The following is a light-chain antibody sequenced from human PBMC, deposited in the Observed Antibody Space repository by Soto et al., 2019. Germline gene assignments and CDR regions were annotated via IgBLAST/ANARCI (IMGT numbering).Light chain of an antibody. Sequence: DIQMTQSPSSVSASVGDIVTITCRARQGISSWLAWYQQKPGKAPKLLIYAASSLQSWVPSRFSGSGSGTNFTLTFSSLQHEEFASYACHQANSYPLTFGGGTTVEIK. CDR3: HQANSYPLT. CDR1: QGISSW. J-gene: IGKJ4*01. CDR2: AAS. V-gene: IGKV1-12*01.